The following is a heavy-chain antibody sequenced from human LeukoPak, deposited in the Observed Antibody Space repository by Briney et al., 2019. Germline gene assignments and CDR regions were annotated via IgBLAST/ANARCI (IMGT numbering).Heavy chain of an antibody. J-gene: IGHJ4*02. D-gene: IGHD3-10*01. Sequence: SETLSLTCGVHGASFSLYHWSWIRQSPGKGLEWIGSIYYSGSTYYNPSLKSRVTISVDTSKNQFSLKLSSVTAADTAVYYCARRTYGSGIDYWGQGTLVTVSS. CDR1: GASFSLYH. V-gene: IGHV4-39*01. CDR3: ARRTYGSGIDY. CDR2: IYYSGST.